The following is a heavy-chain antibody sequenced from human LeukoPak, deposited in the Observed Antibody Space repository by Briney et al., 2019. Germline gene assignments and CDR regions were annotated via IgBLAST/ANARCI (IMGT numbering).Heavy chain of an antibody. J-gene: IGHJ4*02. CDR3: AKLFVAGTREQDY. CDR2: ISGSGGST. Sequence: GGSLRLSSAASGFTFSSYGMHWVRQAPGKGLEWVSAISGSGGSTYYADSVKGRFTISRDNSKNTLYLQMSSLRAEDTAVYYCAKLFVAGTREQDYWGQGTLVTVSS. V-gene: IGHV3-23*01. D-gene: IGHD6-19*01. CDR1: GFTFSSYG.